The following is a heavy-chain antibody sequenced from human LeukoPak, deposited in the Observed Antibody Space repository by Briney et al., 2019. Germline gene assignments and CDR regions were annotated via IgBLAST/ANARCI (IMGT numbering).Heavy chain of an antibody. CDR3: ARDGTMVRGPFDP. D-gene: IGHD3-10*01. V-gene: IGHV1-69*06. CDR2: IIPIFGTA. J-gene: IGHJ5*02. CDR1: GGTFSSYA. Sequence: SVKVSCKASGGTFSSYAISWVRQAPGQGLEWMGGIIPIFGTANYAQKFQGRVTITADKSTSTAYMELSSLRSEDTAVYYCARDGTMVRGPFDPWGQGTLVTVSS.